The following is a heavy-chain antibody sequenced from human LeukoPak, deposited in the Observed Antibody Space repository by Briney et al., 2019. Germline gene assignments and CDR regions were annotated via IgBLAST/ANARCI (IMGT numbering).Heavy chain of an antibody. CDR3: ASDLRTTYDY. V-gene: IGHV4-61*02. CDR1: GGSISSGSYY. D-gene: IGHD4/OR15-4a*01. Sequence: SQTLSLTCTVSGGSISSGSYYWSWIRQPAGKGLEWIGRIYTSGSTNYNPSLKSRVTISVDTSKNQFSLKLSSVTAADTAVYYCASDLRTTYDYWGQGTLVTVSS. CDR2: IYTSGST. J-gene: IGHJ4*02.